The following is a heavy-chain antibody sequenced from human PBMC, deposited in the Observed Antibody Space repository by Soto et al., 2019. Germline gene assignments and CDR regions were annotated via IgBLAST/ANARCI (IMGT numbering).Heavy chain of an antibody. Sequence: PSETLSLTCTVSGGSITSSSYYWGWIRQPPGKGLEWIGSIYYSGSTYYNPSLKSRVTISVDTSKNQFSLKLSSVTAADTAVYYCARRVGSSSKVWPYYSYYYMAVLGKGTTVTVS. V-gene: IGHV4-39*01. D-gene: IGHD6-6*01. J-gene: IGHJ6*03. CDR1: GGSITSSSYY. CDR2: IYYSGST. CDR3: ARRVGSSSKVWPYYSYYYMAV.